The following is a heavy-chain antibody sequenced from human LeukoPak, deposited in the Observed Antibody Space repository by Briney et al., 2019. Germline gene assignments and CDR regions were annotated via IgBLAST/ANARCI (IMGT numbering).Heavy chain of an antibody. J-gene: IGHJ4*02. CDR2: INPNSDFT. Sequence: ASVKVSCKASGYTFTGHNMHWVRQAPGQGLEWMGWINPNSDFTNFAQNFQGRVTMTSDTSISTAYMELSRLRSDDTAVYYCARAISGGSPITASDYWGQGTLVTVSS. CDR3: ARAISGGSPITASDY. V-gene: IGHV1-2*02. CDR1: GYTFTGHN. D-gene: IGHD2-15*01.